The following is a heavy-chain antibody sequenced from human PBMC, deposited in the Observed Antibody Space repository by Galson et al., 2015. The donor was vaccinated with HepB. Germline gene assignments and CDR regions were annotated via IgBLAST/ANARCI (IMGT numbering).Heavy chain of an antibody. CDR1: GFRFSGFG. CDR2: IWYDGSNK. V-gene: IGHV3-33*01. Sequence: SLRLSCAASGFRFSGFGMHWVRQAPGKGLEWVTSIWYDGSNKYYADSVKGRFTISRDNSKNILYVQMNSLRAEDTAVYYCVRGVEDGYNVWFDPWGQGTLVTVSS. J-gene: IGHJ5*02. CDR3: VRGVEDGYNVWFDP. D-gene: IGHD5-24*01.